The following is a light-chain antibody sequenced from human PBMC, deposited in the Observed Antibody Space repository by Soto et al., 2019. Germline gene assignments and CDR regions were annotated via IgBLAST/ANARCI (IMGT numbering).Light chain of an antibody. CDR1: QSVSSN. J-gene: IGKJ2*01. CDR2: GAS. Sequence: ETVMTQSPATLSVSPGERATLSCRASQSVSSNLAWYQQKPGQAPRLLIYGASTRATGIPARFSGSGSGTEFTLSLSSLHFAVFAVQYCQKCNNLYTFGQGTKLEIK. V-gene: IGKV3-15*01. CDR3: QKCNNLYT.